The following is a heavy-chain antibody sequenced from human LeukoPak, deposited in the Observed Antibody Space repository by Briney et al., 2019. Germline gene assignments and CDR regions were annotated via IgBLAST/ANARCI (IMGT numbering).Heavy chain of an antibody. V-gene: IGHV1-69*06. CDR1: GGTFTSYA. D-gene: IGHD1-26*01. J-gene: IGHJ3*02. Sequence: ASVKVSCKASGGTFTSYAISWVRQAPGQGLEWMGGIIPMSDTANYPQKFRGRLTITSDIPTSTVYMELSSLRSEDTAVYYCAREDDTGRYMGDDAFDIWGQGTMVTVSS. CDR2: IIPMSDTA. CDR3: AREDDTGRYMGDDAFDI.